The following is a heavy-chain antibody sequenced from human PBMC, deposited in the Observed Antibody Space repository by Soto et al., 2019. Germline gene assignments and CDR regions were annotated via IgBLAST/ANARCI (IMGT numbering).Heavy chain of an antibody. CDR2: IRGSGGST. J-gene: IGHJ4*02. D-gene: IGHD2-2*01. CDR3: AKRAEINPQQPHMYYFDY. CDR1: GFTFSSYA. Sequence: GGSLRLSCAASGFTFSSYAMSWVRQAPGKGLEWVSAIRGSGGSTYYADSVKGRFTISRDNSKNTLYLQMNSLRAEDTAVYYCAKRAEINPQQPHMYYFDYWGQGTLVTVSS. V-gene: IGHV3-23*01.